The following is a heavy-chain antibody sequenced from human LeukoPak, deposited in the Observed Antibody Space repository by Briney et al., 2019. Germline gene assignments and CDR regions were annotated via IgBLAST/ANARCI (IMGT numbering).Heavy chain of an antibody. CDR2: ISSSSSTI. D-gene: IGHD1-26*01. CDR3: ARALRVGATNYFDY. CDR1: GFTFSSYS. Sequence: GGSLRLSCAASGFTFSSYSMNWVRQAPGKGLEWVSYISSSSSTIYYADSVKGRFTISRDNAKNSLYLQMNSLRAEDTAVYYCARALRVGATNYFDYWGQGTLVTVSS. V-gene: IGHV3-48*04. J-gene: IGHJ4*02.